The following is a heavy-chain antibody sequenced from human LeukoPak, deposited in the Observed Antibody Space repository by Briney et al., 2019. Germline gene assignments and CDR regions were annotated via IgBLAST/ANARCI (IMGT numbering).Heavy chain of an antibody. Sequence: SETLSLTCTVSGGSIFIYYWNWTRHPPGKGREWIWYIYPNGITSYNPSLRSRGTISIATSKNQFSLRLRSVTAADTAIYYYARRAYYDTSGYYPTSGYFDLWGRGTLVTVSS. D-gene: IGHD3-22*01. J-gene: IGHJ2*01. CDR2: IYPNGIT. CDR3: ARRAYYDTSGYYPTSGYFDL. V-gene: IGHV4-4*08. CDR1: GGSIFIYY.